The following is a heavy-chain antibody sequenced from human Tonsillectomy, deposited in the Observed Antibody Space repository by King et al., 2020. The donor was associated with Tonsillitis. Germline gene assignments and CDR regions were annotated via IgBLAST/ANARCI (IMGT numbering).Heavy chain of an antibody. Sequence: VQLVESGGGVVQPGRSLRLSCAASGFTFSSYGMHWVRQAPGKGLEWVAVIWYVGSNKYYADSVKGRFTISRDNSKNTLYRQMNSLRAEDTAVYYCAGDRGDFWSGYYAWGDYYGMDVWGHGTTVTVSS. J-gene: IGHJ6*02. CDR3: AGDRGDFWSGYYAWGDYYGMDV. CDR1: GFTFSSYG. D-gene: IGHD3-3*01. V-gene: IGHV3-33*01. CDR2: IWYVGSNK.